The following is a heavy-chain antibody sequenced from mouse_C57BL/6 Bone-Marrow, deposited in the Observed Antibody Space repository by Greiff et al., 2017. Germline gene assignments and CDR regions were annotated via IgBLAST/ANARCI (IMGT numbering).Heavy chain of an antibody. D-gene: IGHD2-4*01. Sequence: VLLQQSGPELVKPGASVKISCKASRYAFSSSWMNWVQQRPGKGLAWIGRIYPGDGDTNYNGTFKGKATLTADKSSSTAYMQLSSLTSEDSAVYFCANYDYTDYAMDYWGQGTSVTVSS. CDR3: ANYDYTDYAMDY. V-gene: IGHV1-82*01. CDR2: IYPGDGDT. CDR1: RYAFSSSW. J-gene: IGHJ4*01.